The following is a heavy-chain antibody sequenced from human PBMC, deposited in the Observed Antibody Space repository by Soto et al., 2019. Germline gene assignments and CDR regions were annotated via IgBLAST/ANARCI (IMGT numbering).Heavy chain of an antibody. CDR1: GFTFSSYA. V-gene: IGHV3-30-3*01. CDR2: ISYDGSNK. CDR3: ARDGYCSSTSCPGRFDP. J-gene: IGHJ5*02. Sequence: GGSLRLSCAASGFTFSSYAMHWVRQAPGKGLEWVAVISYDGSNKYYADSVKGRFTISRDNSKNTLYLQMNSLRAEDTAVYYYARDGYCSSTSCPGRFDPWGQGTLVTVS. D-gene: IGHD2-2*03.